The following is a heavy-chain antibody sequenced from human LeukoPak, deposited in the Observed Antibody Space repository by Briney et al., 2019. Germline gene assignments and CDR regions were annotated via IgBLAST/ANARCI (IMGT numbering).Heavy chain of an antibody. D-gene: IGHD3-10*01. Sequence: PSETLSLTCTVSGYSISSGYYWGWIRQPPGKGLEWIGSIYHSGSTYYNPSLKSRVTISVDTSKNQFSLKLSSVTAADTAVYYCARGNYGSGSYSATNFDYWGQGTLVTVSS. J-gene: IGHJ4*02. CDR1: GYSISSGYY. V-gene: IGHV4-38-2*02. CDR3: ARGNYGSGSYSATNFDY. CDR2: IYHSGST.